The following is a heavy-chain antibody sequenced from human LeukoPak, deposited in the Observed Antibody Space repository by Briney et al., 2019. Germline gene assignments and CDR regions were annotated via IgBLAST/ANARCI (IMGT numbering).Heavy chain of an antibody. V-gene: IGHV1-24*01. CDR2: FHTEDGAT. CDR1: GFTFSEFS. D-gene: IGHD3-22*01. CDR3: ATIDSSGSGAFDI. J-gene: IGHJ3*02. Sequence: ASVKVSCKISGFTFSEFSIHSVRQAPGKGLEWMGGFHTEDGATIYAQKFQGRVTMTEDTSTNAAYMELSSLRSEDTAVYYCATIDSSGSGAFDIWGQGTMVTVSS.